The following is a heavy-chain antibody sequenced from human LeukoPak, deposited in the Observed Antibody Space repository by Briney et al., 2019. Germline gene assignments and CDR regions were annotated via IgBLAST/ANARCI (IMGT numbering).Heavy chain of an antibody. D-gene: IGHD3-9*01. Sequence: SETLSLTCDVYGGSFSGYYWSWIRQPPGKGLEWIGEINHSGSTNYNPSLKSRVTISVDTSKNQFSLKLSSVTAADTAVYYCARAPYFDWLLSGGYYYYYMDVWGKGTTVTVSS. V-gene: IGHV4-34*01. CDR2: INHSGST. CDR3: ARAPYFDWLLSGGYYYYYMDV. J-gene: IGHJ6*03. CDR1: GGSFSGYY.